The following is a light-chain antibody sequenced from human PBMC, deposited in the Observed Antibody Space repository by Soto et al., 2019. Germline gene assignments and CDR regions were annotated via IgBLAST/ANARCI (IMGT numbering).Light chain of an antibody. CDR3: AAWDDNLNAYV. V-gene: IGLV2-14*01. Sequence: QSVLTQPASVSGSPGQSITISCTGTSSDVGGYNYVSWYQQHPGKAPKLMIYEVSNRPSGVSNRFSGSKSGNTASLAINGLRSDDEADYYCAAWDDNLNAYVFGSGTKLTVL. J-gene: IGLJ1*01. CDR1: SSDVGGYNY. CDR2: EVS.